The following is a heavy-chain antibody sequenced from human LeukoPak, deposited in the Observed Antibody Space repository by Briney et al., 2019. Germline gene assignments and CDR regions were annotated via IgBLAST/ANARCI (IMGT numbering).Heavy chain of an antibody. Sequence: SETLSLTCGVSGGSLSSWSWIRQSPGKGLEWIAEISQNGDSNYNMSLKSRVTISLDKSKNQVSLKLNSVTAADTAVYYCARALGAFDIWGQGTMVTVSS. CDR2: ISQNGDS. J-gene: IGHJ3*02. CDR1: GGSLSS. V-gene: IGHV4-34*01. CDR3: ARALGAFDI.